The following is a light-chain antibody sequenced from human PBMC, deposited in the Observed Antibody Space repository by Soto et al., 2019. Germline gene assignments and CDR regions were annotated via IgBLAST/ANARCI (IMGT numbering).Light chain of an antibody. CDR2: KAS. J-gene: IGKJ5*01. Sequence: DIQMTQSPSTLPASVGDRVTITCRASQSISSWLAWYQQKPGKAPNLLIYKASSLEGGVPSRFSGSGSGTDFTLTISSLQPEDFATYYCQQADGFPITFGQGTRLEIK. V-gene: IGKV1-5*03. CDR3: QQADGFPIT. CDR1: QSISSW.